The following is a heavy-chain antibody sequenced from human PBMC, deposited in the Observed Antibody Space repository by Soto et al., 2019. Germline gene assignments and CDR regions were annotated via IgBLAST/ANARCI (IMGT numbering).Heavy chain of an antibody. J-gene: IGHJ6*02. CDR1: GFTFSSYA. V-gene: IGHV3-23*01. CDR3: AKDIVVVRNVYDDGIDV. CDR2: LRGSGCST. Sequence: EVQLLESWGGLVQPGRSLRLSCAASGFTFSSYAMSWVRQAPGKGLEWVWALRGSGCSTYYADSVKGRFTISRDHSTNTLYLQMNSLRAEDTAVYYWAKDIVVVRNVYDDGIDVWGQGTTVTVSS. D-gene: IGHD2-15*01.